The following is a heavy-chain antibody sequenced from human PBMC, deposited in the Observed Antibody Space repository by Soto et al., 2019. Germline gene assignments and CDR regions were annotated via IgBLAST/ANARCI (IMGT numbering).Heavy chain of an antibody. V-gene: IGHV4-39*01. Sequence: SETLSLTCTVSGGSMSSSSYYWGWIRQPPGKGLEWIGSIYYSGSTYYNPSLKSRVTISVDTSKNQFSLKLSSVTAADTAVYYCARQVVRYGMDVWGQGTTVTVSS. CDR2: IYYSGST. D-gene: IGHD2-15*01. CDR1: GGSMSSSSYY. CDR3: ARQVVRYGMDV. J-gene: IGHJ6*02.